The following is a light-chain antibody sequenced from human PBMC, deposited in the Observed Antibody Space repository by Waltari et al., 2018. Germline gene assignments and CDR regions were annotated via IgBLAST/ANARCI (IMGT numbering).Light chain of an antibody. CDR1: GSDIGSYNF. Sequence: QSALAQSASVSGSPGQSITISCPGTGSDIGSYNFVSWYQQPPGKAPKLLIFDVSRWSSGVSHRFSGSKSGNTASLTISGLQAEDEADYYCSSYTSTNTIIFGGGTKVTVL. J-gene: IGLJ2*01. CDR3: SSYTSTNTII. V-gene: IGLV2-14*03. CDR2: DVS.